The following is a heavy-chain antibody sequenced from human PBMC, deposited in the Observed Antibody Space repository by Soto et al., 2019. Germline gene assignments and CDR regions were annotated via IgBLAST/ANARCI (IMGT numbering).Heavy chain of an antibody. CDR1: GNTFNRYG. CDR2: IDNQNGET. J-gene: IGHJ5*02. Sequence: GASVKVSCRASGNTFNRYGINWVRQAPGQGLEWMGWIDNQNGETKYAQTLQGRVCLTTDTSTNTADMELKNLKSDDTAIYYCARVVVIAPSALPTDDPWGQGTLVTVSS. V-gene: IGHV1-18*04. CDR3: ARVVVIAPSALPTDDP. D-gene: IGHD3-3*01.